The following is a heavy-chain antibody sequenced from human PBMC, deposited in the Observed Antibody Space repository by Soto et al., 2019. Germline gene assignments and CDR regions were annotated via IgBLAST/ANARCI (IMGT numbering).Heavy chain of an antibody. J-gene: IGHJ4*02. CDR2: ISSSGNTI. Sequence: EVQLVESGGGLVQPGGSLRLSCAASGFSFSSYSMNWVRQAPGTGLEWVSYISSSGNTIYYADSVKGRFTISRDNDNNSLYLQMNSLRAEDTAVYTCARDNYGDCLLGYWGQGTLVTVSS. CDR3: ARDNYGDCLLGY. V-gene: IGHV3-48*01. CDR1: GFSFSSYS. D-gene: IGHD4-17*01.